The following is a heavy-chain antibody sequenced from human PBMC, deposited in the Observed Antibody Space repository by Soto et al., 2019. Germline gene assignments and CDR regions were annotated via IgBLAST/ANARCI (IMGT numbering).Heavy chain of an antibody. Sequence: PGGSLRLSCSASGFTMNTYTMGWVRLAPGKGLEWVSTIFSGVGGTRYAGSVTGRFTVSRDNSKNVMYLQMNNLGVADTAIYYCAIDRLPDGIWTFDDWGRGILVTVSS. CDR1: GFTMNTYT. V-gene: IGHV3-23*01. D-gene: IGHD2-15*01. J-gene: IGHJ4*02. CDR2: IFSGVGGT. CDR3: AIDRLPDGIWTFDD.